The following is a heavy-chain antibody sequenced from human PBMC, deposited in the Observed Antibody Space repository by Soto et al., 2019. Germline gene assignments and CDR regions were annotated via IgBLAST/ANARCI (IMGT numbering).Heavy chain of an antibody. J-gene: IGHJ6*02. Sequence: SETLSLTCAVSGGSISSSNWWSWVRQPPGKGLEWIGEIYHSGSTNYNPSLKSRVTISVDKSKNQFSLKLSSVTAADTAVYYCARNGICSSTSCYADYYYGMDVWGQGTTVTVSS. CDR2: IYHSGST. V-gene: IGHV4-4*02. CDR3: ARNGICSSTSCYADYYYGMDV. D-gene: IGHD2-2*01. CDR1: GGSISSSNW.